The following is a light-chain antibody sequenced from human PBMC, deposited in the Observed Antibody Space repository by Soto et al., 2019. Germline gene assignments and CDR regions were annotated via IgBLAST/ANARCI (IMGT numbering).Light chain of an antibody. CDR1: GSDIRAGYG. Sequence: QSVLSHPRSFPRAPGQTVPISCTGRGSDIRAGYGVQWYQQLPRTAPTLLIYGSDDRPSGVPDRFSAAESGNYASLAITGLQTEDDAVYYCQSYDSNISEGVGPGTKVTV. V-gene: IGLV1-40*01. CDR3: QSYDSNISEG. CDR2: GSD. J-gene: IGLJ1*01.